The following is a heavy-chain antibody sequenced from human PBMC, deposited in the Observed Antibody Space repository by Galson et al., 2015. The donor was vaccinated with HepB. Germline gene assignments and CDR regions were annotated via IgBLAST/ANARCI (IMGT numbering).Heavy chain of an antibody. J-gene: IGHJ6*02. CDR1: GYTFTSYG. Sequence: SVKVSCKASGYTFTSYGISWVRQAPGQGLEWMGWISAYNGNTNYAQKLQGRVTMTTDTSTSTAYMELRSLRSDDTAVYYCARDPYDFWSGRNYYYYGMDVWGQGTTVTVSS. V-gene: IGHV1-18*04. CDR3: ARDPYDFWSGRNYYYYGMDV. CDR2: ISAYNGNT. D-gene: IGHD3-3*01.